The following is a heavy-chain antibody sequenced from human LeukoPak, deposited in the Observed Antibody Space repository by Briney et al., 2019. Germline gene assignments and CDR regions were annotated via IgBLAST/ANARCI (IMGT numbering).Heavy chain of an antibody. V-gene: IGHV1-8*01. CDR3: ARDQGNYNPSDY. D-gene: IGHD4-11*01. Sequence: ASVKVSCKASGYTFTSYDINWVRQAPGQGLEWMGWMNPNSGNTGYAQKFQGRVTMTRNTSISTAYMELSSLRSEDTAVYYCARDQGNYNPSDYWGQGTLVTVSS. CDR1: GYTFTSYD. J-gene: IGHJ4*02. CDR2: MNPNSGNT.